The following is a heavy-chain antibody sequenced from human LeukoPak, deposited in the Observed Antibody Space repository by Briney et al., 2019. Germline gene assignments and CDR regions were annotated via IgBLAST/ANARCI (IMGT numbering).Heavy chain of an antibody. CDR1: GGSISSGGYS. Sequence: SETLSLTCAVSGGSISSGGYSWSWIRQPPGEGLEWIGYIYHSGSTYYNPSLKSRVTISVDRSKNQFSLKLSSVTAADTAVYYCARSLKGWFDPWGQGTLVTVSS. CDR2: IYHSGST. V-gene: IGHV4-30-2*01. J-gene: IGHJ5*02. CDR3: ARSLKGWFDP. D-gene: IGHD4/OR15-4a*01.